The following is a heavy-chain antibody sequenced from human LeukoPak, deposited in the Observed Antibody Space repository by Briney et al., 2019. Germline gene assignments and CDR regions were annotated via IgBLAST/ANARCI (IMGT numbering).Heavy chain of an antibody. Sequence: PGGSLRLSCAASGFTFSSYAISWVRQAPGKGLEWVSAMTGSGGSTNYADSVKGRFTISRDNSKNTLYLQMNSLRAEDTAVYYCAKGSFSGWGYFEYWGQGTLVTVLS. J-gene: IGHJ4*02. D-gene: IGHD6-19*01. CDR3: AKGSFSGWGYFEY. CDR1: GFTFSSYA. CDR2: MTGSGGST. V-gene: IGHV3-23*01.